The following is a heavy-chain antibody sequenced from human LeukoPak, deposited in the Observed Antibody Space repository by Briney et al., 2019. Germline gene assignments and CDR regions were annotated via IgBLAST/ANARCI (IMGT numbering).Heavy chain of an antibody. J-gene: IGHJ3*02. CDR3: ARLNGDGFDI. V-gene: IGHV4-4*07. Sequence: PSETLSLTCSVSGVSLDGYYWYWIRQSAGKRLEWIGRIYSSGSTNYAPSLKSRVTMSIDTSKRHLSLKLSSVTAADTGFYYCARLNGDGFDIWGQGTKVTVSS. D-gene: IGHD2-8*01. CDR2: IYSSGST. CDR1: GVSLDGYY.